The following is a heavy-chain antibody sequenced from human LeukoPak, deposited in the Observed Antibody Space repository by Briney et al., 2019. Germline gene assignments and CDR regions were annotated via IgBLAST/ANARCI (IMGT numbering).Heavy chain of an antibody. CDR1: GGSISSSSYY. CDR2: IYYSGST. D-gene: IGHD3-10*01. Sequence: SETLSLTCTVSGGSISSSSYYWGWIRQPPGKGLEWIGSIYYSGSTYYNPSLKSRVTISVDTSKNQFSLKLSSVTAADTAVYYCARVSGSGSYYTYHYYYYGMDVWGKGTTVTVSS. CDR3: ARVSGSGSYYTYHYYYYGMDV. J-gene: IGHJ6*04. V-gene: IGHV4-39*07.